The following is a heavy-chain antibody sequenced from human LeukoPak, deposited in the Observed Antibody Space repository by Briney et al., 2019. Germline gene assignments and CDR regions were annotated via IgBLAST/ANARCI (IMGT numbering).Heavy chain of an antibody. CDR3: AKDIVLMVYNYYYGMDV. CDR1: GFTFSSYG. Sequence: PGGSLRLSCAASGFTFSSYGMHWVRQAPGKGLEWVAVISYDGSNKYYADSVKGRFTISRDNSKNTLYLQMNSLRAEDTAVYYRAKDIVLMVYNYYYGMDVWGQGTTVTVSS. V-gene: IGHV3-30*18. D-gene: IGHD2-8*01. CDR2: ISYDGSNK. J-gene: IGHJ6*02.